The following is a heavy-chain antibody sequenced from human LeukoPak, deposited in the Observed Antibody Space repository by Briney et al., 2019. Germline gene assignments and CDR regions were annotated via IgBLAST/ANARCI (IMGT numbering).Heavy chain of an antibody. CDR1: GGSISSYY. D-gene: IGHD3-9*01. J-gene: IGHJ4*02. V-gene: IGHV4-59*01. Sequence: PSETQSLTCTVSGGSISSYYWSWIRQPPGEGLEWIGYIYYSGSTNYNPSLKSRVTISVDTSKNQFSLKLSSVTAADTAVYYCARQGYDILTGYDYWGQGTLVTVSS. CDR3: ARQGYDILTGYDY. CDR2: IYYSGST.